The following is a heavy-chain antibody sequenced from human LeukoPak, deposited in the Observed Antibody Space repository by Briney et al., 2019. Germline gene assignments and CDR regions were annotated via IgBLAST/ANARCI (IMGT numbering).Heavy chain of an antibody. J-gene: IGHJ4*02. CDR2: ISWNSGSI. CDR1: GFTFDDYA. Sequence: PGGSLRLSCAASGFTFDDYAMHWVRQAPGKGLEWVSGISWNSGSIGYADSVKGRFTISRDNAKNSLYLQMNSPRAEDTALYYCAKDSSGWSDTFDYWGQGTLVTVPS. D-gene: IGHD6-19*01. V-gene: IGHV3-9*01. CDR3: AKDSSGWSDTFDY.